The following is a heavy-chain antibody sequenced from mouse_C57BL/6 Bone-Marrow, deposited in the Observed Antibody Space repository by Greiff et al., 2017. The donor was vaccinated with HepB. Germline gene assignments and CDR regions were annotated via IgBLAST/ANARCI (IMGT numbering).Heavy chain of an antibody. D-gene: IGHD1-1*01. Sequence: DVQLQESGPGLVKPSQSLSLTCSVTGYSITSGYYWNWIRQFPGNKLEWMGYISYDGSNNYNPSLKNRISITRDTSKNQFFLKLNSVTTEDTATYYCAREGIYYGSERDYWGQGTTLTVSS. CDR2: ISYDGSN. J-gene: IGHJ2*01. CDR3: AREGIYYGSERDY. V-gene: IGHV3-6*01. CDR1: GYSITSGYY.